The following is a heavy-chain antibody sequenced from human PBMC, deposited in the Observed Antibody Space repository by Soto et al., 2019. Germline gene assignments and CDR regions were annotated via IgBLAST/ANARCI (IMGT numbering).Heavy chain of an antibody. CDR3: AKDRLPTSGQRFYFDS. CDR2: ILPDETG. Sequence: GGSLRLSCATSGFAFSTYAMTWVRQVPGRGLEWVSTILPDETGFYTVSVKGRFTISRDNFRGILYLQMNDLWVEDAAIYFCAKDRLPTSGQRFYFDSRGKGSLVTVSS. V-gene: IGHV3-23*01. D-gene: IGHD2-15*01. CDR1: GFAFSTYA. J-gene: IGHJ4*02.